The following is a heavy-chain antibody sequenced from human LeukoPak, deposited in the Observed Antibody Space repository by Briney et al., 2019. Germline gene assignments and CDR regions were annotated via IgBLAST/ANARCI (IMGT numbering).Heavy chain of an antibody. Sequence: PGGSLRLSCAASGFTFSTFVMTWVRQAPGKGLEWVAVIWYDGSNKYYADSVKGRFTISRDNSKNTLYLQMNSLRAEDTAVYYCAKPATYYYDSSGYYLDYWGQGTLVTVSS. D-gene: IGHD3-22*01. CDR1: GFTFSTFV. CDR3: AKPATYYYDSSGYYLDY. J-gene: IGHJ4*02. V-gene: IGHV3-33*08. CDR2: IWYDGSNK.